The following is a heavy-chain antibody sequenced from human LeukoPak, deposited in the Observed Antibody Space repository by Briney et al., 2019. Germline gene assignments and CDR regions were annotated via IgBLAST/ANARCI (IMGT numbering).Heavy chain of an antibody. D-gene: IGHD2-2*01. Sequence: SETLSLTCTASGGSISSYYWSWIRQPPGKGLEWIGYIYYSGSTNYNPSLKSRVTISVDTSKNQFSLKLSSVTAADTAVYYCARDNYCSSTSCYWYFDFWGRGTLVTVSS. CDR1: GGSISSYY. J-gene: IGHJ2*01. CDR3: ARDNYCSSTSCYWYFDF. CDR2: IYYSGST. V-gene: IGHV4-59*01.